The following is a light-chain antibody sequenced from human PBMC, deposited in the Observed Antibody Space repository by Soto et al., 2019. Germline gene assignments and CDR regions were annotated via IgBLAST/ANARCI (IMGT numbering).Light chain of an antibody. V-gene: IGKV3-15*01. Sequence: DIVLTQSPGTLSLSPGDRATLSCRASQSDGSNYLAWYQQKPGQAPRLLIHGATTRATGIPARFSGSGSGTEFTLTISSLQSEDFAVYYCQQYNNWPRTFGQGTKVDIK. CDR1: QSDGSN. J-gene: IGKJ1*01. CDR3: QQYNNWPRT. CDR2: GAT.